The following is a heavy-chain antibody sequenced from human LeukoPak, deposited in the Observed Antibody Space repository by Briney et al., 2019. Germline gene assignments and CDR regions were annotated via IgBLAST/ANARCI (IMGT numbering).Heavy chain of an antibody. J-gene: IGHJ6*03. V-gene: IGHV1-46*01. CDR2: INPSGGST. Sequence: ASVKVSCKASGYTFTSYYMHWVRQAPGQGLEWMGIINPSGGSTSYAQKFQGRVTMTRDTSTSTVYMELSSLRSEDTAVYYCARVASGYSGYDYYYYMDVWGKGTTVTISS. CDR3: ARVASGYSGYDYYYYMDV. D-gene: IGHD5-12*01. CDR1: GYTFTSYY.